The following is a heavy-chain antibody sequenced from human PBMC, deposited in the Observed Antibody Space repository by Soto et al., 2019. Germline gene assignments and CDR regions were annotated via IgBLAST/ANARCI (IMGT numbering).Heavy chain of an antibody. CDR1: GFTFSSYW. D-gene: IGHD3-10*01. CDR3: ARWGHYYGSGSYYPDWYFDL. Sequence: PGGSLRLSCAASGFTFSSYWMSWVRQAPGKGLEWVANIKQDGSEKYYVDSVKGRFTISRDNAKNSLYLQMNSLRAEDTAVYYCARWGHYYGSGSYYPDWYFDLWGRGTLVTVSS. CDR2: IKQDGSEK. V-gene: IGHV3-7*03. J-gene: IGHJ2*01.